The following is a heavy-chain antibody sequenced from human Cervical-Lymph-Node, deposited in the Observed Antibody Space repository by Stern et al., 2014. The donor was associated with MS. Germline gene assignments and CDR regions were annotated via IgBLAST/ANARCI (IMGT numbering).Heavy chain of an antibody. V-gene: IGHV3-23*04. Sequence: DVQLVESWGGLVQPGGSLRLSCAAPGFTFSTYAFSWVRQAPGKGLEWVSSISDSGVYTYYADSVKGRFTISRDNSKSMLYLEMQSLRAEDTAVYHCAKDLGRGVVVVPLYGLDVWGQGTTVTVSS. D-gene: IGHD2-2*01. CDR1: GFTFSTYA. CDR2: ISDSGVYT. CDR3: AKDLGRGVVVVPLYGLDV. J-gene: IGHJ6*02.